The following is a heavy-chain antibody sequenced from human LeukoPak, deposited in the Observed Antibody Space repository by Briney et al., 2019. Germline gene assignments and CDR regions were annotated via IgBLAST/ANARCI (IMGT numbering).Heavy chain of an antibody. Sequence: SETLSLTCTVSGGSISSGGYYWSWIRQHPGTGLEWIGYIYYSGSTYYNPSLKSRVTISVDTSKNQFSLKLSSVTAADTAVYYCARGVAAAGTVGERFDPWGQGTLVTVSS. CDR1: GGSISSGGYY. CDR3: ARGVAAAGTVGERFDP. D-gene: IGHD6-13*01. CDR2: IYYSGST. J-gene: IGHJ5*02. V-gene: IGHV4-31*03.